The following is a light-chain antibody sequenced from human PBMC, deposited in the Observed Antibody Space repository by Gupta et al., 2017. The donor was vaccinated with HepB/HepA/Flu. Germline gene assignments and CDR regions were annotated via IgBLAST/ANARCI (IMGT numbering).Light chain of an antibody. J-gene: IGKJ5*01. CDR3: QQYNNWPPVT. CDR2: DAS. V-gene: IGKV3-15*01. Sequence: EIVMTQSPATLSVSPGERVTLSCRASQSINRKLAWYLQKPGQAPRLLIYDASTRATAITDRLSGSGYAMEFTLTISIRQSEDFGIYYCQQYNNWPPVTFGQGTRLEIK. CDR1: QSINRK.